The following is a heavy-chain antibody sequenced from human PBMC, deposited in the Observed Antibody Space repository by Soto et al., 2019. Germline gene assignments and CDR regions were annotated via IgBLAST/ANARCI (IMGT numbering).Heavy chain of an antibody. J-gene: IGHJ5*02. CDR1: GGSISSSSYY. Sequence: PSETLSVTCPVSGGSISSSSYYWGWIRQPPGKGLEWIGSIYYSGSTYYNPSLKSRVTISVDTSENQFSLKLSSVTAADTAVYYCARRRIAAAGTLWFDPWGQGTLVPVSS. D-gene: IGHD6-13*01. V-gene: IGHV4-39*01. CDR2: IYYSGST. CDR3: ARRRIAAAGTLWFDP.